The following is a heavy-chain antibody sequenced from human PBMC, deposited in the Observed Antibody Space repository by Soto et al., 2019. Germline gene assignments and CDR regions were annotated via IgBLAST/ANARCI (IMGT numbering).Heavy chain of an antibody. D-gene: IGHD5-12*01. CDR1: GGSISSSSYY. V-gene: IGHV4-39*01. Sequence: SETLSLTCTVSGGSISSSSYYWGWIRQPPGKGLEWIGSIYYSGSTYYNPSLKSRVTISVDNSKNTLYLQLNSLRADDTAVYYCAKSPRSGYEAPWDFWGQGTQVTVSS. J-gene: IGHJ4*02. CDR3: AKSPRSGYEAPWDF. CDR2: IYYSGST.